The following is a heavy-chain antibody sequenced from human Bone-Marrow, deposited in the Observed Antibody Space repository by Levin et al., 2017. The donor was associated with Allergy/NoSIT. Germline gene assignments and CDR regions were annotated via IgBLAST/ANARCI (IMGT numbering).Heavy chain of an antibody. CDR2: IGPGSGGT. CDR3: TRKAGGGFDY. J-gene: IGHJ4*02. D-gene: IGHD1-26*01. V-gene: IGHV1-2*06. Sequence: ASVKVSCKASGYTFTDYYIHWVRHAPGQGLEWMGRIGPGSGGTDYPQRSQGRVTMKIDSSITTVHMDMDGLTSDDTAIYYCTRKAGGGFDYWGQGTLVTVSS. CDR1: GYTFTDYY.